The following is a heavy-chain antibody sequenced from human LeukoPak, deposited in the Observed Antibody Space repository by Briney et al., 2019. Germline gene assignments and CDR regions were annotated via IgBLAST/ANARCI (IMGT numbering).Heavy chain of an antibody. J-gene: IGHJ6*03. CDR2: IYRSGST. CDR1: GYSISSGYY. V-gene: IGHV4-38-2*01. Sequence: PSETLSLTCAVSGYSISSGYYWGWIRQPPGKGLEWIGSIYRSGSTYYNPSLKSRVTISVDTSKNQFSLKLSSVTAADTAVYYRARHGYCSSTSCLEYYYYYYMDVWGKGTTVTVSS. D-gene: IGHD2-2*01. CDR3: ARHGYCSSTSCLEYYYYYYMDV.